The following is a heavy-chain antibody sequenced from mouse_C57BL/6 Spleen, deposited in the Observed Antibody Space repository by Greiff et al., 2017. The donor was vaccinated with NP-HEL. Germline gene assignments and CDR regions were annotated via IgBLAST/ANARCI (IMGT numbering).Heavy chain of an antibody. CDR3: ARDDYAPLDY. Sequence: VQLQQSGAELVRPGTSVKVSCKASGYAFTNYLIEWVKQRPGQGLEWIGVINPGSGGTNYNEKFKGKATLTADKSSSTAYMQLSSLTSEDSAVYFCARDDYAPLDYWGQGTTLTVSS. CDR2: INPGSGGT. CDR1: GYAFTNYL. J-gene: IGHJ2*01. D-gene: IGHD2-4*01. V-gene: IGHV1-54*01.